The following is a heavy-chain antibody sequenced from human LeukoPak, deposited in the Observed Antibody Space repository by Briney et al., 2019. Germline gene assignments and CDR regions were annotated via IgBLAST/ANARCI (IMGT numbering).Heavy chain of an antibody. CDR3: AREGGTVVIGRFDY. CDR1: GIDFRASG. Sequence: PGGSLRLSCAASGIDFRASGMHWVRQAPGMGLEWVTFIQTDGRDEYYAASVAGRFTISRDNSKNTVYLNMNNLRPDDTALYYCAREGGTVVIGRFDYWGQGTLVTVSP. CDR2: IQTDGRDE. V-gene: IGHV3-30*02. D-gene: IGHD2-2*01. J-gene: IGHJ4*02.